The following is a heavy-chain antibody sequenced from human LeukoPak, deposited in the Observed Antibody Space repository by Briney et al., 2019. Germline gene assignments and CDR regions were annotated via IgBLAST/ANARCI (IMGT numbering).Heavy chain of an antibody. CDR3: AREKYGDYVSDY. V-gene: IGHV3-48*01. J-gene: IGHJ4*02. Sequence: GGSLRLSCAASGFTFSTYAMKWVRQAPGKGLEWISYISSSTNTIYYADSLEGRFTISRDNAKNSLYLQMNSLRAEDTAVYYCAREKYGDYVSDYWGQGTLVTVSS. CDR2: ISSSTNTI. D-gene: IGHD4-17*01. CDR1: GFTFSTYA.